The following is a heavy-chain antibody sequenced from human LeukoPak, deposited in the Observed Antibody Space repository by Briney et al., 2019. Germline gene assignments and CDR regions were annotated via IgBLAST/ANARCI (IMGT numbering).Heavy chain of an antibody. J-gene: IGHJ5*02. CDR1: GYTFTSYG. D-gene: IGHD2-15*01. CDR2: ISAYNGNT. CDR3: ARDRPKVVAAIPRFDP. V-gene: IGHV1-18*01. Sequence: GASVKVSCKASGYTFTSYGISWVRQAPGQGLEWMRWISAYNGNTNYAQKLQGRVTMTTDTSTSTAYMELRSLRSDDTAVYYCARDRPKVVAAIPRFDPWGQGTLVTVSS.